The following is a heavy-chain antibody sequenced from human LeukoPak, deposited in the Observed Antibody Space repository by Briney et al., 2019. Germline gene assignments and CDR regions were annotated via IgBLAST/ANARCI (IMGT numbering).Heavy chain of an antibody. CDR2: IIPIFGIA. CDR3: ARDRGGYSYGISFDC. J-gene: IGHJ4*02. D-gene: IGHD5-18*01. V-gene: IGHV1-69*04. CDR1: GGTFSSYA. Sequence: ASVTVSCKASGGTFSSYAISWVRQAPGQGLEWMGRIIPIFGIANYAQKFQGRVTITADKSTSTAYMELSSLRSEDTAMYYGARDRGGYSYGISFDCWGQGTLVTVSS.